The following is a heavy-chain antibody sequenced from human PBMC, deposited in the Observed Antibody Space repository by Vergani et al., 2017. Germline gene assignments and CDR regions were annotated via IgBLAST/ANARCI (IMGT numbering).Heavy chain of an antibody. Sequence: QVQLVQSGAEVKKPGSSVKVSCKASGGTFSSYTISWVRQAPGQGLEWMGWINPNSGGTNYAQKFQGRVTMTRDTSISTAYMELSRLRSDDTAVYYCARTNGQGDPWGQGTLVTVSS. CDR1: GGTFSSYT. V-gene: IGHV1-2*02. CDR3: ARTNGQGDP. CDR2: INPNSGGT. D-gene: IGHD1-1*01. J-gene: IGHJ5*02.